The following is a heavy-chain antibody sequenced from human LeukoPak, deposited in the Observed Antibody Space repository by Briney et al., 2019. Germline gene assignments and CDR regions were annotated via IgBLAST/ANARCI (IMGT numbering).Heavy chain of an antibody. CDR1: GFTFSSYG. CDR3: AKAKRTVLPVDV. Sequence: PGGSLRLSCAASGFTFSSYGMHWVRQAPGKGLEWVAFIRYDGSNKYYADSVKGRFTISRDNSKNTLYLQMNSLRAEDTAVYYCAKAKRTVLPVDVWGKGTTVTVSS. D-gene: IGHD4-17*01. V-gene: IGHV3-30*02. CDR2: IRYDGSNK. J-gene: IGHJ6*04.